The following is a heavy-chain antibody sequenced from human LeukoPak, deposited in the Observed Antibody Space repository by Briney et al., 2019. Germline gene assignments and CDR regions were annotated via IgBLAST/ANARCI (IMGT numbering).Heavy chain of an antibody. J-gene: IGHJ4*02. CDR2: IRYDGSNK. V-gene: IGHV3-30*02. Sequence: GGSLRLSCAASGFTSSSYGIHWVRQAPGRGLEWVAFIRYDGSNKYYADSVKGRFTISRDNSKNTLYLQMNSLRAEDTAVYYCARYIVATDYFDYWGQGTLVTVSS. D-gene: IGHD5-12*01. CDR1: GFTSSSYG. CDR3: ARYIVATDYFDY.